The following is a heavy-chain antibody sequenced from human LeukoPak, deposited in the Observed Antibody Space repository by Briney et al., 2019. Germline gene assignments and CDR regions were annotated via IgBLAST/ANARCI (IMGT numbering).Heavy chain of an antibody. CDR2: IYYSGST. D-gene: IGHD6-13*01. J-gene: IGHJ4*02. CDR3: ASYSSSWLYFDY. CDR1: GASISSSSYY. V-gene: IGHV4-61*05. Sequence: SETLSLTCSVSGASISSSSYYWGWIRQPPGKGLEWIGYIYYSGSTNYNPSLKSRVTISVDTSKNQFSLKLSSVTAADTAVYYCASYSSSWLYFDYWGQGTLVTVSS.